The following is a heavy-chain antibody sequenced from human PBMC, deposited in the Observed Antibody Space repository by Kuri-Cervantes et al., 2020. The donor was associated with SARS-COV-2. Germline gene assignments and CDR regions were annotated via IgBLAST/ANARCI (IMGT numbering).Heavy chain of an antibody. CDR1: GFTFSSYG. J-gene: IGHJ6*02. CDR2: INPSGGST. V-gene: IGHV1-46*01. Sequence: GESLKISCAASGFTFSSYGMHWVRQAPGQGLEWMGIINPSGGSTSYAQKFQGRVTMTRDTSTSTVYMELSSLRSEDTAVYYCARRVAASAPSGYCGLDVWGQGTTVTVSS. CDR3: ARRVAASAPSGYCGLDV. D-gene: IGHD6-25*01.